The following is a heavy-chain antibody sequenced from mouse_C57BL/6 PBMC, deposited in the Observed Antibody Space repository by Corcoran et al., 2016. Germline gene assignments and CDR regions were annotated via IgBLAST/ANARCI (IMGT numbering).Heavy chain of an antibody. CDR3: ARSGTVPWYFDV. D-gene: IGHD1-1*01. J-gene: IGHJ1*03. CDR2: IYPGSGNT. Sequence: QVQLKQSGAELVRPGASVKLSCKASGYTFTDYYINWVKQRPGQGLEWIARIYPGSGNTYYNEKFKGKATLTAEKSSSTAYMQLSSLTSEDSAVYFCARSGTVPWYFDVWGTGTTVTVSS. CDR1: GYTFTDYY. V-gene: IGHV1-76*01.